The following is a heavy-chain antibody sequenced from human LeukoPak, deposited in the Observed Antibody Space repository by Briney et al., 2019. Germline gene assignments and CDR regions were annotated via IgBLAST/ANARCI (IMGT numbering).Heavy chain of an antibody. CDR1: GGSISSYY. D-gene: IGHD1-20*01. CDR2: IYYSGST. Sequence: SETLSLTCTVSGGSISSYYWSWIRQPPGKGLEWIGYIYYSGSTNYNPSLKSRVTISVDTSKNQFSLKLSSVTAADTAVYYCARAPGITGTRVYFDYWGQGTLVTVSS. V-gene: IGHV4-59*01. J-gene: IGHJ4*02. CDR3: ARAPGITGTRVYFDY.